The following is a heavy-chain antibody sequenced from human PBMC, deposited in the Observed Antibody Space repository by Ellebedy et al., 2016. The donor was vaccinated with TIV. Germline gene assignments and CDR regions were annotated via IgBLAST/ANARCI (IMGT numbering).Heavy chain of an antibody. J-gene: IGHJ4*02. CDR1: GFTFSTSA. Sequence: GGSLRLSXAASGFTFSTSAMGWVRQAPGKGLEWVSAISGSGSSIYSADSVKGRFTISRDNSKNTLYLQMNSLRAEDTAVYYCAKDSLGSGGYSNWGQGTLVTVSS. D-gene: IGHD1-26*01. CDR2: ISGSGSSI. CDR3: AKDSLGSGGYSN. V-gene: IGHV3-23*01.